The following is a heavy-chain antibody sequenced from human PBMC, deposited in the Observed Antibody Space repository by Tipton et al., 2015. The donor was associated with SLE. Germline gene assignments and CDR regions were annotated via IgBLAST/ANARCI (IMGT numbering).Heavy chain of an antibody. J-gene: IGHJ4*02. CDR3: ARQEYYYGSGSYYNAGAFDY. D-gene: IGHD3-10*01. Sequence: TLSLTCTVSGASISSHYWSWIRQPPGKGLEWIGYFYYSGSSDYNPSLKSRLSMLVDTSKNQFSLKLSSVTAADTAVYYCARQEYYYGSGSYYNAGAFDYWGQGTLVTVSS. CDR2: FYYSGSS. V-gene: IGHV4-59*08. CDR1: GASISSHY.